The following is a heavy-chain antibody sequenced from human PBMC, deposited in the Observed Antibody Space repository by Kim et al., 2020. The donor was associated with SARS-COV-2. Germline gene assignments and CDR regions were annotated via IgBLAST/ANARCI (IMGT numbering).Heavy chain of an antibody. CDR3: ARGLRGELGGFDWFDP. J-gene: IGHJ5*02. D-gene: IGHD3-10*01. V-gene: IGHV4-34*01. CDR1: GGSFSGYY. Sequence: SETLSLTCAVYGGSFSGYYWSWIRQPPGKGLEWIGEINHSGSTNYNPSLKSRVTISVDTSKNQFSLKLSSVTAADTAVYYCARGLRGELGGFDWFDPWGQGTLVTVSS. CDR2: INHSGST.